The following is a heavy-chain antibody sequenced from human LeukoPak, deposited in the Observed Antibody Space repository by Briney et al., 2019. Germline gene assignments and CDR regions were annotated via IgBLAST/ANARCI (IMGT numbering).Heavy chain of an antibody. CDR3: ARDPTYYYGSGSYLGYFDY. Sequence: GGSLRLSCAASGFTFSSYSMSWVRQAPGKGLEWVSSISSSSSYIYYADSVKGRFTISRDNAKNSLYLQMNSLRAEDTAVYYCARDPTYYYGSGSYLGYFDYWGQGTLVTVSS. J-gene: IGHJ4*02. CDR1: GFTFSSYS. D-gene: IGHD3-10*01. CDR2: ISSSSSYI. V-gene: IGHV3-21*01.